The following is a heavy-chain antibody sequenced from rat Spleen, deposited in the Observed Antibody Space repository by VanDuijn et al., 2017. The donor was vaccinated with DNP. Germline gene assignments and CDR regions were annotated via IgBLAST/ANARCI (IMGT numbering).Heavy chain of an antibody. CDR1: GFSLTDYS. V-gene: IGHV2-19*01. CDR3: TRGGLVGGFDY. J-gene: IGHJ2*01. D-gene: IGHD4-4*01. CDR2: ISSGGNT. Sequence: QVQLKESGPGMVQPSQTLSLTCTVSGFSLTDYSVHWVRQPPGKVLEWIAVISSGGNTYYNSTLKSRLSISRDTSKSQVFLKMNSLQTEDTAIYYCTRGGLVGGFDYWGQGVMVTVSS.